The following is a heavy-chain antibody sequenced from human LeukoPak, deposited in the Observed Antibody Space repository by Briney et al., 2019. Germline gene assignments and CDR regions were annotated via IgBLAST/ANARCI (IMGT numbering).Heavy chain of an antibody. D-gene: IGHD3-22*01. CDR3: AREIGYYFDSDDSRLRGRLDV. CDR1: GFTINTNY. Sequence: GGSLRLSCAASGFTINTNYMNWVRQAPGGGLEWVSVIYSCGITKYADSLKGRFTVSRDNVKNTVYLQMNNLRAEDTALYYCAREIGYYFDSDDSRLRGRLDVWGKGTTVTVSS. V-gene: IGHV3-53*01. J-gene: IGHJ6*04. CDR2: IYSCGIT.